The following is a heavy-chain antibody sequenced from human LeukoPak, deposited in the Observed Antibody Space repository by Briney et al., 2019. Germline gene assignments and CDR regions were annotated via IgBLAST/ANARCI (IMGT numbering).Heavy chain of an antibody. CDR1: GFTFSSYS. Sequence: PGGSLRLSCAASGFTFSSYSMNWVRQAPGKGLEWDSSISSSSSYIYYADSVKGRFTISRDNAKNSLYLQMNSLRAEDTAVYYCARDRSLRLSRSDAFDIWGQGTMVTVSS. D-gene: IGHD2-15*01. CDR3: ARDRSLRLSRSDAFDI. J-gene: IGHJ3*02. CDR2: ISSSSSYI. V-gene: IGHV3-21*01.